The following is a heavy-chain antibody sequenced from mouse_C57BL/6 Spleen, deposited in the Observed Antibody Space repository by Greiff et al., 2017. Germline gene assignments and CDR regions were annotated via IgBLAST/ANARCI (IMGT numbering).Heavy chain of an antibody. J-gene: IGHJ2*01. CDR2: IYPSDSET. V-gene: IGHV1-61*01. CDR3: ARHRDYDGYYFDY. CDR1: GYTFTSYW. Sequence: LQQPGAELVRPGSSVTLSCKASGYTFTSYWMDWVTQRPGQGLEWIGNIYPSDSETHYNQKFKDKATLTVDKSSSTAYMQRSSLTSEDSAVYYCARHRDYDGYYFDYWGQGTTLTVSS. D-gene: IGHD2-4*01.